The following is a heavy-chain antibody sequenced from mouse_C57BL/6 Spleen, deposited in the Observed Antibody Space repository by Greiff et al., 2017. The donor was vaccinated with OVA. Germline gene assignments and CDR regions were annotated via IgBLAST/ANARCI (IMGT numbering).Heavy chain of an antibody. CDR1: GYAFTNYL. Sequence: VQRVEPGAELVRPGTSVKVSCKASGYAFTNYLIEWVKQRPGQGLEWIGVIHPGSGGTNYNEKFKGKATLTADKSTSTAYMQLSSLTSEDASVYFCARSRGTTYYVDVWGQGTTLTVSS. J-gene: IGHJ2*01. V-gene: IGHV1-54*01. CDR2: IHPGSGGT. D-gene: IGHD2-14*01. CDR3: ARSRGTTYYVDV.